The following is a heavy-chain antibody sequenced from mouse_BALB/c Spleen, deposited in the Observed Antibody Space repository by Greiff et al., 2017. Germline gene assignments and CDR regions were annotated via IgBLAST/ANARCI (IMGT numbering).Heavy chain of an antibody. CDR2: ISYDGSN. J-gene: IGHJ4*01. Sequence: VQLQQSGPGLVKPSQSLSLTCSVTGYSITSCYYWYWIRQFPGNKLEWMGYISYDGSNNYNPSLKNRISITRDTSKNQFFLKLNSVTTEDTATYYCASPTYCGNYFYAMDYWGQGTSVTVSS. CDR3: ASPTYCGNYFYAMDY. V-gene: IGHV3-6*02. CDR1: GYSITSCYY. D-gene: IGHD2-10*01.